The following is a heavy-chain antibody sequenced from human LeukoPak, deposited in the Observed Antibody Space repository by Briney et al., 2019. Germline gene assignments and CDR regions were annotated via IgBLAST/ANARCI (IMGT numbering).Heavy chain of an antibody. CDR3: AKDRVTYYYDSSDV. D-gene: IGHD3-22*01. J-gene: IGHJ6*02. Sequence: GGSLRLSCAASGFTFSSYAMSWVRQAPGKGLEWVSAISGSGGSTYYADTVKGRFTISRDNSKNTLYLQMNSLRVEETAVYYCAKDRVTYYYDSSDVWGQGTTVTVSS. CDR1: GFTFSSYA. V-gene: IGHV3-23*01. CDR2: ISGSGGST.